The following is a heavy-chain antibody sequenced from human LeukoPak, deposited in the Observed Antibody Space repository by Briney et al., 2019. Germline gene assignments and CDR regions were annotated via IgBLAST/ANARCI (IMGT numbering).Heavy chain of an antibody. D-gene: IGHD4-17*01. V-gene: IGHV5-10-1*01. CDR1: GYIFTIYW. J-gene: IGHJ4*02. CDR2: ISPSDSYT. CDR3: ARHFYGDYAFDS. Sequence: TAGASLQISCEGSGYIFTIYWITWVRQVPGKGLEWMGTISPSDSYTNYSPSCKGHVTISADMSINTAYLQWRSLKTSDSAIYYCARHFYGDYAFDSWGEGTLVTVSS.